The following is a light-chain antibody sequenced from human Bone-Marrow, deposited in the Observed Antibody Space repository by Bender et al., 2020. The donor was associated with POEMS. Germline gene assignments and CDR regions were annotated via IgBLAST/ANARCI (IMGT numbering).Light chain of an antibody. CDR3: AVWDDSLNGWV. J-gene: IGLJ3*02. V-gene: IGLV1-44*01. CDR1: SSNIGAHA. CDR2: SSH. Sequence: QSVLTQPPSASGTPGQRVTISCSGGSSNIGAHAVNWYQHLSGTAPKLLIYSSHRRPSEVPDRFSGSRSGTSASLAISGLQSEDEADYYCAVWDDSLNGWVFGGGTKLTVL.